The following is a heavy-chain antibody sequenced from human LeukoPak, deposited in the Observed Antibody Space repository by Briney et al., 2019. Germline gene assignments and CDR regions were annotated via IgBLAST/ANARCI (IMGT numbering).Heavy chain of an antibody. CDR3: ARDQSIAAAGTRGLTDY. CDR2: ISYDGSNK. V-gene: IGHV3-30*04. J-gene: IGHJ4*02. D-gene: IGHD6-13*01. Sequence: GRSLRLSCAASGFTFSSCAMHWVRQAPGKGLEWVAVISYDGSNKYYADSVKGRFTISRDNSKNTLYLQMNSLRAEDTAVYYCARDQSIAAAGTRGLTDYWGQGTLVTVSS. CDR1: GFTFSSCA.